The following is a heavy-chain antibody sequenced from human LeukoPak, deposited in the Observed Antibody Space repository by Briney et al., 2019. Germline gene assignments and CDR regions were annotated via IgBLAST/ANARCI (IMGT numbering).Heavy chain of an antibody. Sequence: QTGGSLRLSCAASGFTVSSNYMSWVRQAPGKGLEWVSVIYSGGKTDYADSVKGRFTISRDNSKNTLYLQMNSLRAEDTAMYYCARGVANDYESSGYQNWGQGTLVTVSS. D-gene: IGHD3-22*01. CDR2: IYSGGKT. V-gene: IGHV3-53*01. J-gene: IGHJ4*02. CDR3: ARGVANDYESSGYQN. CDR1: GFTVSSNY.